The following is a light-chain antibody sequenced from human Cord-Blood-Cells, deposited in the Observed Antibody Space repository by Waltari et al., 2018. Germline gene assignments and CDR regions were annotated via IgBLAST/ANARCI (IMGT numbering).Light chain of an antibody. CDR1: QDISNY. V-gene: IGKV1-33*01. CDR2: DAS. CDR3: QQYDNLLT. J-gene: IGKJ4*01. Sequence: DIQMTQSPSSLSASVGDRVTITCQASQDISNYLNWYQQKPGKAPKLLIYDASNLETGVPSRFGGSGSGTDFTFTISSLQPEDIATDYCQQYDNLLTFGGGTKVEIK.